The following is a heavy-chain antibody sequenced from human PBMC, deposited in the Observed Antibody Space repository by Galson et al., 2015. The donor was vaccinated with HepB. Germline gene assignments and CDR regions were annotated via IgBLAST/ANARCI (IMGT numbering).Heavy chain of an antibody. CDR3: ARDIVVVVTADQYYNYMDV. CDR1: GFSLSTSGMR. J-gene: IGHJ6*03. D-gene: IGHD2-2*01. Sequence: PALVKPTQTLTLTCTFSGFSLSTSGMRVSWIRQPPGKALEWLARIDWDDDKFYSTSLKTRLAISKDTSKNQVVLIMTNMDPVDTATYYCARDIVVVVTADQYYNYMDVWGKGTTVIVSS. V-gene: IGHV2-70*04. CDR2: IDWDDDK.